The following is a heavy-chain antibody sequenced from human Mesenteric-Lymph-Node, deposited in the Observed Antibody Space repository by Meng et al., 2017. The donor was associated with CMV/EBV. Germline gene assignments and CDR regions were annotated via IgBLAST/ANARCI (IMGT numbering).Heavy chain of an antibody. Sequence: SETLSLTCTVSGGSISSYYRSWIRQPPGKGLEWIGYIYYSGSTNYNPSLKSRVTISVDTSKNQFSLKLSSMTAADTAVYYFSGANIGVIRNYYYYYGMDVWGQGTTVTVSS. J-gene: IGHJ6*02. D-gene: IGHD2-15*01. CDR3: SGANIGVIRNYYYYYGMDV. V-gene: IGHV4-59*01. CDR1: GGSISSYY. CDR2: IYYSGST.